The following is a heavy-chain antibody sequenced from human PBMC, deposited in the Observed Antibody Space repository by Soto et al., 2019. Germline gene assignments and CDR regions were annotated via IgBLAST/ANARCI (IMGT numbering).Heavy chain of an antibody. CDR1: GGSISSGGYY. CDR3: ARDESATYALDI. D-gene: IGHD5-12*01. J-gene: IGHJ3*02. Sequence: QVQLQESGPGLVKPSQTLSLTCTVSGGSISSGGYYWSWTRQNPGKGLEWIGDIYYSGTTNYNPSFQSRLTISGDASNNQFSLKLNSMTAADTAVYYCARDESATYALDIWGQWTMVTVSS. CDR2: IYYSGTT. V-gene: IGHV4-31*03.